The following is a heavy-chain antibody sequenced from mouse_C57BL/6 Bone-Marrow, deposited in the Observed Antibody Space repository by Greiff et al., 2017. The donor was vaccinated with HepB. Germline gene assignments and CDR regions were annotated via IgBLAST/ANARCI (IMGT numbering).Heavy chain of an antibody. D-gene: IGHD1-1*01. J-gene: IGHJ3*01. Sequence: EVQLQESGPSLVRPSQTLSLTCTVTGFSINSDCYWIWIRQFPGNKLEYIGYTFYSGITYYNPSLESRTYITRYTSKNQFSLKLSSVTTEDTATYSCARDSPYYYGSSPWFAYWGQGTLVTVSA. CDR2: TFYSGIT. CDR3: ARDSPYYYGSSPWFAY. CDR1: GFSINSDCY. V-gene: IGHV3-3*01.